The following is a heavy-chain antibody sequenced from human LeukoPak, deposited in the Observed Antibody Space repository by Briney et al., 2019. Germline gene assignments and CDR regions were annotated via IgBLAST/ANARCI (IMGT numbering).Heavy chain of an antibody. J-gene: IGHJ4*02. CDR2: ISKDGSKK. Sequence: GGSLRLSCAASEFTFSTFAMHWVRQAPGKGLEWVAAISKDGSKKYNADSVKGRFTISRDSSKNTLYLQMNSLRIEDTAVYYCARDLGDYYFDYWGQGTLVTVSS. V-gene: IGHV3-30-3*01. CDR1: EFTFSTFA. D-gene: IGHD2-21*01. CDR3: ARDLGDYYFDY.